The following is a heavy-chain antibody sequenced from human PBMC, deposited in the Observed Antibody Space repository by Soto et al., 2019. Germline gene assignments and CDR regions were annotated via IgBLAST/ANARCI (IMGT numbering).Heavy chain of an antibody. V-gene: IGHV1-69*13. D-gene: IGHD3-22*01. Sequence: GASVKVSCKASGGTFSSYAISWVRQAPGQGLEWMGGIIPIFGTANYAQKFQGRVTITADESTSTAYMELRSLRSDDTAVYYCARAVDYYDSSGYYTHEYFQHWGQGTLVTVSS. CDR3: ARAVDYYDSSGYYTHEYFQH. CDR1: GGTFSSYA. J-gene: IGHJ1*01. CDR2: IIPIFGTA.